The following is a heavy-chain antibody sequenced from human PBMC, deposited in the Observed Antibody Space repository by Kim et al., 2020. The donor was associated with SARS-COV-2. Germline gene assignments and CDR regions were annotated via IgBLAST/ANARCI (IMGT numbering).Heavy chain of an antibody. CDR1: GASISSSY. J-gene: IGHJ5*02. V-gene: IGHV4-59*08. D-gene: IGHD6-13*01. CDR2: AHYRGST. CDR3: ARHGGSNWPPAS. Sequence: SETLSLTCTVSGASISSSYWSWIRQPPGKVLEWIGYAHYRGSTNYNPSLKSRVIMSVDTSKNQFSLNLSSVTAADTAVYYCARHGGSNWPPASWGQGTLV.